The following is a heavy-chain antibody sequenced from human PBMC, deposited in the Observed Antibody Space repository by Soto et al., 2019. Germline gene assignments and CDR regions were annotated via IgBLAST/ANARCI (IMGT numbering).Heavy chain of an antibody. CDR3: AGSRRDDSTRYYFDY. CDR1: GYSFTTYW. CDR2: VYPCDSDT. D-gene: IGHD3-22*01. Sequence: PGESLKISCEGSGYSFTTYWIGWVRQMPGKGLEWMGFVYPCDSDTRYSPSFQGQVTISVDKSTSIVYLQWSSLKASDTALYYCAGSRRDDSTRYYFDYWAQGTLVTVSS. J-gene: IGHJ4*02. V-gene: IGHV5-51*01.